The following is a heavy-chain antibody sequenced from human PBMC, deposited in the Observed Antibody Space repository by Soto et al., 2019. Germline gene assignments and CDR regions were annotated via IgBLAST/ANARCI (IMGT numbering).Heavy chain of an antibody. CDR2: VIPRSATS. D-gene: IGHD2-8*02. V-gene: IGHV1-69*05. Sequence: QVQLVQTGAEVKKPGSSVKVSCKASGDTFSTYTITWMRQAPGQGLEWMGGVIPRSATSKYAQKCQVRVTPTPDQSTSTVYMELRTVRPEDTAVYYCAREGLVLVLSTVITDYNYYAVDVWGQGTTGTVSS. J-gene: IGHJ6*02. CDR1: GDTFSTYT. CDR3: AREGLVLVLSTVITDYNYYAVDV.